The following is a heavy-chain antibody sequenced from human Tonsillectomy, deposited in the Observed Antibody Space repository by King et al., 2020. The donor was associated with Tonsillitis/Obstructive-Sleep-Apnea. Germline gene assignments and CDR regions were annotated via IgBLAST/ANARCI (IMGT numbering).Heavy chain of an antibody. CDR3: GAALGTVTTYTDY. CDR2: IYNSGST. V-gene: IGHV4-39*01. J-gene: IGHJ4*02. Sequence: QLQESGPGLVKPSETLSLTCTVSGGSISSSSFYWGWIRQPPGKGLEWIGSIYNSGSTYYNPSLKSRVTISVDTSSNQFSPKLSSVTAADTAVYYCGAALGTVTTYTDYWGQGTLVTVSS. D-gene: IGHD4-17*01. CDR1: GGSISSSSFY.